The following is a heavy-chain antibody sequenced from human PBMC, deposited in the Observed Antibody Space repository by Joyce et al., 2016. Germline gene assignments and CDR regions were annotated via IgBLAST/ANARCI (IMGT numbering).Heavy chain of an antibody. CDR1: GYTFTGYY. J-gene: IGHJ5*02. CDR2: IDPNSGGT. CDR3: ARAPWPSDWFDP. Sequence: QVQLVQSGAEVKKPGASVKVSCKASGYTFTGYYIHGVRQAPGQGREWMGGIDPNSGGTNYAQKFQGRVTMARETSISTAYMELSRLRSDDTAVYFCARAPWPSDWFDPWGQGTLVTVSS. V-gene: IGHV1-2*02.